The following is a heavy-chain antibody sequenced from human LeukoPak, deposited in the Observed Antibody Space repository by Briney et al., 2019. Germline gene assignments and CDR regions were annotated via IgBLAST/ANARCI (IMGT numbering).Heavy chain of an antibody. CDR3: ARMAAPYYSHRRDV. D-gene: IGHD5-24*01. CDR2: IYPSGST. CDR1: GGSIGGYY. V-gene: IGHV4-4*07. Sequence: SETLSLTCTVSGGSIGGYYWSWIRQPAGKGLEWIGRIYPSGSTNCNPSLKSRVTLSIDMSRNHFSLNMISVTAADTAVYFCARMAAPYYSHRRDVGGQGTTVTVS. J-gene: IGHJ6*02.